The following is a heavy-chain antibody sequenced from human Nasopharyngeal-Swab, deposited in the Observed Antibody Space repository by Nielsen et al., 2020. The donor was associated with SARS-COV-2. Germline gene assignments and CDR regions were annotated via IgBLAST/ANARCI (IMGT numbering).Heavy chain of an antibody. Sequence: GESLKISCAASGFTFSDYYLSWIRQAPGKGPEWVSYISSSSSYTNYADSVKGRFTISRDNAKNSLYLQMNSLRVEDTAVYYCARDGYCSGGSGRYFDYWGQGTLVTVSS. CDR1: GFTFSDYY. CDR2: ISSSSSYT. D-gene: IGHD2-15*01. J-gene: IGHJ4*02. V-gene: IGHV3-11*06. CDR3: ARDGYCSGGSGRYFDY.